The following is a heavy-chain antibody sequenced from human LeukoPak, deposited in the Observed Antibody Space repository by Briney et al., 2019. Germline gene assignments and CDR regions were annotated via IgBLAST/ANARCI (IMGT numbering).Heavy chain of an antibody. V-gene: IGHV3-13*04. CDR2: IDTAGDT. J-gene: IGHJ4*02. CDR1: GFTFSSYD. CDR3: ARAPPGSGWLIDY. Sequence: GGSLRLSCAASGFTFSSYDMHWVRQATGKGLEWVSAIDTAGDTYYPDSVKGRFTISRENAKNSLYLQMNSLRAGDTAVYFCARAPPGSGWLIDYWGQGTLVTVSS. D-gene: IGHD6-19*01.